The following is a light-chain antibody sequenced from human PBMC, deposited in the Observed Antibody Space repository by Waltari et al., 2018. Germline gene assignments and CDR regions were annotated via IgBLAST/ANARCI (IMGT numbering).Light chain of an antibody. Sequence: QSVLTQPPSVSGTPGQRVTISCSGSTSNIGAGHDVHWYQHLPGTAPKLLISGNNNRPPGVPDRFSGSKAGTSASLAITGLQADDEADYFCQSFDNMLSGGVVFGGGTKLAVL. V-gene: IGLV1-40*01. CDR1: TSNIGAGHD. CDR2: GNN. CDR3: QSFDNMLSGGVV. J-gene: IGLJ2*01.